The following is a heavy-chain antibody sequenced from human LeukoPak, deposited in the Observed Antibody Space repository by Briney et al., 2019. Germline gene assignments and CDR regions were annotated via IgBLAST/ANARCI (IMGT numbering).Heavy chain of an antibody. V-gene: IGHV3-64*01. CDR3: ARDDGGYGSGSHYYFYSMDV. J-gene: IGHJ6*02. Sequence: GGSLRLSCAASGFTFSRYAMHWVRQAPGKGLLFVSAISTSGGSTSYANSVRGRFTISRDNSKNTLHLQMGSLRAEDMAVYYCARDDGGYGSGSHYYFYSMDVWGQGTTVTVSS. CDR1: GFTFSRYA. D-gene: IGHD3-10*01. CDR2: ISTSGGST.